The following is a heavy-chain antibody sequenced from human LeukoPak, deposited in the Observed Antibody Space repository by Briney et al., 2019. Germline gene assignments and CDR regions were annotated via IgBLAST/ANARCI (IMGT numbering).Heavy chain of an antibody. CDR1: GFTFSSYS. CDR2: IISSSSYI. D-gene: IGHD3-10*01. CDR3: ARAREDEFYGSGGHVDY. Sequence: PGGSLRLSCAASGFTFSSYSMNWVRQAPGEGLEWVSSIISSSSYIYYADSVKGRFTISRDNAKNSLYLQMNSLRGEDTAVYYCARAREDEFYGSGGHVDYWGQGTLVTVSS. J-gene: IGHJ4*02. V-gene: IGHV3-21*01.